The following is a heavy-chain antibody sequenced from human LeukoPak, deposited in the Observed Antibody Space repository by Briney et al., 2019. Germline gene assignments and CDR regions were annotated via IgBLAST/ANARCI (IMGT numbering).Heavy chain of an antibody. Sequence: GGSLRLSCAASGFTFSSYWMSWVRQAPGKGLEWVANIKQDGSERYYVDSVKGRFTISRDNAKSSLYLQMNSLRAEDTAVYYCARDLKYDFWSGYFIGSHYFDYWGQGTLVTVSS. CDR2: IKQDGSER. CDR3: ARDLKYDFWSGYFIGSHYFDY. V-gene: IGHV3-7*01. D-gene: IGHD3-3*01. J-gene: IGHJ4*02. CDR1: GFTFSSYW.